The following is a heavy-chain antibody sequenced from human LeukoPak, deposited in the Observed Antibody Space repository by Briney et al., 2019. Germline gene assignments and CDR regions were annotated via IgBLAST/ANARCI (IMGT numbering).Heavy chain of an antibody. J-gene: IGHJ3*02. CDR3: AGHHDTFDI. Sequence: GESLKISCKASGYSFSNYWMAWVRQTPGKGLEWIGTIYSGKSDTRYSPSFQGQVTISADKSISTAYLQWNSLKASDTAMYYCAGHHDTFDIWGQGTMVTVSS. CDR1: GYSFSNYW. CDR2: IYSGKSDT. V-gene: IGHV5-51*01.